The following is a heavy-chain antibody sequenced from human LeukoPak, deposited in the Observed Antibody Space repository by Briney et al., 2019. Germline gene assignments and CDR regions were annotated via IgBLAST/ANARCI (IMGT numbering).Heavy chain of an antibody. Sequence: SETLSLTCTVSGYSISSGFYWGWIRQPPGKGLEWIGNIYHSGSTYYNPSLKSRVSISVDTSKNQFSLKLSSATAADTAVYYCARPRGNCSGGSCYFWYFDLWGRGTLVTVSS. J-gene: IGHJ2*01. CDR3: ARPRGNCSGGSCYFWYFDL. CDR1: GYSISSGFY. D-gene: IGHD2-15*01. V-gene: IGHV4-38-2*02. CDR2: IYHSGST.